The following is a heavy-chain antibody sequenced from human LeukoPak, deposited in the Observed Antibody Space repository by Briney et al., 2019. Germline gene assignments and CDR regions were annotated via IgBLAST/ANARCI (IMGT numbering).Heavy chain of an antibody. CDR2: ISSSSSYI. J-gene: IGHJ5*02. CDR1: GFTFSSYS. Sequence: GGSLRLSCAASGFTFSSYSMNWVRQAPGKGLEWVSSISSSSSYIYYADSVKGRFTISRDNAKNSLYLQMNSLRAEDTAVYYCARYPPTYGSGISRGWFDPWGQGTLVTVSS. D-gene: IGHD3-10*01. V-gene: IGHV3-21*01. CDR3: ARYPPTYGSGISRGWFDP.